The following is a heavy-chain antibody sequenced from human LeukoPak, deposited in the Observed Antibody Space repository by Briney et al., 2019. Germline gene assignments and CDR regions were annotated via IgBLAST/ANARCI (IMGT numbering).Heavy chain of an antibody. CDR2: MNPDSANT. D-gene: IGHD5-24*01. CDR1: GYTFTSYA. J-gene: IGHJ4*02. CDR3: GRGGEMATINY. Sequence: GASVKVSCKTSGYTFTSYAINWVRQATGQGIEWMGWMNPDSANTGFAQKFQGRLTLTRNTSTRAAYMELSSLTSEDTAVYYCGRGGEMATINYWGQGTLVTVSS. V-gene: IGHV1-8*01.